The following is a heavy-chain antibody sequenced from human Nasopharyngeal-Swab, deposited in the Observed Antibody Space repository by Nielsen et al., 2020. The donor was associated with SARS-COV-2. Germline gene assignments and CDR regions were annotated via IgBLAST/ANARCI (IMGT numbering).Heavy chain of an antibody. D-gene: IGHD3-9*01. CDR2: ISSSSSTI. V-gene: IGHV3-48*04. CDR1: GFTFSSYS. Sequence: GESLKISCAASGFTFSSYSMNWVRQAPGKGLEWVSYISSSSSTIYYADSVKGRFTISRDNAKNSLYLQMNSLRAEDTAVYYCARVGILTDGDYWGQGTLVTVSS. J-gene: IGHJ4*02. CDR3: ARVGILTDGDY.